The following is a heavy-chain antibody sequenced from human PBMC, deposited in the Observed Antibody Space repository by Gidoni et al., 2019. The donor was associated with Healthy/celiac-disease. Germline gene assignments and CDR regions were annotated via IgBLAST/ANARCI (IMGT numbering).Heavy chain of an antibody. J-gene: IGHJ4*02. V-gene: IGHV4-39*01. D-gene: IGHD3-22*01. CDR1: GGSISSSSYY. CDR2: IYYSGST. CDR3: ARRSYYDSSGYYLY. Sequence: QLQLQESGPGLVKPSETLSLTCTVSGGSISSSSYYWGWIRQPPGKGLEWIGSIYYSGSTYYNPSLKSRVTISVDTSKSQFSLKLSSVTAADTAVYYCARRSYYDSSGYYLYWGQGTLVTVSS.